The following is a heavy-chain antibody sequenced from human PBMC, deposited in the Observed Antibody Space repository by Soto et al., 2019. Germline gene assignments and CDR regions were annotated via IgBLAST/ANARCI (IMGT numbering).Heavy chain of an antibody. V-gene: IGHV3-23*01. D-gene: IGHD6-13*01. CDR1: GFKFADYA. CDR2: ISGAAHGS. J-gene: IGHJ4*02. CDR3: AKTHMEPAGTHFFDL. Sequence: GGSLRLSCAGSGFKFADYALAWVRQAPGKGLEWVTSISGAAHGSFTADSVRGRFTVSRDNSKDTLFLQMNNLRAEDTAIYYCAKTHMEPAGTHFFDLWGQGTLVTVSS.